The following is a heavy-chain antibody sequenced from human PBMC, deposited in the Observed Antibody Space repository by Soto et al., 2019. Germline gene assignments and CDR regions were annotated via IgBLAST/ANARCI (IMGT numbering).Heavy chain of an antibody. J-gene: IGHJ3*02. Sequence: QVQLEQSGAEVKKPGSSVKVSCKASGGTLSDHGVAWLRQAPGQGLEWMGGTIPVFNTAKYAQKFLGRVTVTADKFTNIAYMELSSLRSDDTAFYFCARGVYGSGNYYTGPSAFDIWGQGTMVIVSS. D-gene: IGHD3-10*01. CDR1: GGTLSDHG. CDR2: TIPVFNTA. V-gene: IGHV1-69*06. CDR3: ARGVYGSGNYYTGPSAFDI.